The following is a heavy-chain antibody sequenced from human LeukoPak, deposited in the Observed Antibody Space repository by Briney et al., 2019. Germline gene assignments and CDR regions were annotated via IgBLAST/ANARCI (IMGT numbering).Heavy chain of an antibody. D-gene: IGHD3-10*01. CDR2: XXXXDSDT. Sequence: IXXXXDSDTRYSPSFQGQVTISADKSISTAYLQWSSLKASDTAMYYCARLVHHYYGSGSYYTGWFDPWGQGTLVTVSS. CDR3: ARLVHHYYGSGSYYTGWFDP. V-gene: IGHV5-51*01. J-gene: IGHJ5*02.